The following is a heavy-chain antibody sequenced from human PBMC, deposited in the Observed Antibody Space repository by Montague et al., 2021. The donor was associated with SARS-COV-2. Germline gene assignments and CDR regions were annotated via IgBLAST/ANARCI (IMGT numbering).Heavy chain of an antibody. CDR1: GGSISSYY. D-gene: IGHD3-10*01. CDR3: ARVSGVRGPPLDP. Sequence: SETLSLTCTVSGGSISSYYWCWIRQPPGKGLEWIGYIYYSGSTNYNSSPNSRVTISVDTSKNQFSLKLSSVTAADTAVYYCARVSGVRGPPLDPWGQGTLVTVSS. J-gene: IGHJ5*02. V-gene: IGHV4-59*01. CDR2: IYYSGST.